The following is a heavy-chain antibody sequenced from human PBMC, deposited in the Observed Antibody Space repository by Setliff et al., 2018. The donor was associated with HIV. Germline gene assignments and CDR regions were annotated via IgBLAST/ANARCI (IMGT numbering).Heavy chain of an antibody. J-gene: IGHJ3*01. CDR3: AKADCTRSSCYSPFNA. Sequence: ASVKVSCKAAGYNFLSYGFSWVRQAPGQGFQWMGWISAYKGNTIYAQNLQGRVTMTTDTSTSTVYMELRSLTSDDTAVSYCAKADCTRSSCYSPFNAWGPGTMVTVSS. CDR2: ISAYKGNT. V-gene: IGHV1-18*04. CDR1: GYNFLSYG. D-gene: IGHD3-22*01.